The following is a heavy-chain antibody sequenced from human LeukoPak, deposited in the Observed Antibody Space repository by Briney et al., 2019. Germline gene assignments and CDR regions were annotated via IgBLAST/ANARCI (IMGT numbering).Heavy chain of an antibody. CDR2: IYSGGSI. CDR1: GFTVSSNY. D-gene: IGHD5-18*01. CDR3: ASGKETSMAQGY. J-gene: IGHJ4*02. Sequence: GGSLRLSCAVSGFTVSSNYMTWVRQAPGKGLEWVSVIYSGGSIYYADSVKGRFTISRDISKNTVDLQLDSLRAEDTAVYYCASGKETSMAQGYWGQGTLVTVSS. V-gene: IGHV3-53*01.